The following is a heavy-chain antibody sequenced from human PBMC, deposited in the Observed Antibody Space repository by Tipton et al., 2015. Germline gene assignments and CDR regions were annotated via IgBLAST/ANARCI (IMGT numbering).Heavy chain of an antibody. CDR2: INYSDGS. CDR1: GGSVSSGTSYH. D-gene: IGHD4-23*01. Sequence: GLVKPSETLSLTCTVSGGSVSSGTSYHWSWIRQPPGKGLEWIGNINYSDGSNYTPSLKGRVTISVDTSKTQFSLKMSSVTASDTAVYYCARARGRRGGLFDSWGQVTLVTVSS. CDR3: ARARGRRGGLFDS. V-gene: IGHV4-61*01. J-gene: IGHJ4*02.